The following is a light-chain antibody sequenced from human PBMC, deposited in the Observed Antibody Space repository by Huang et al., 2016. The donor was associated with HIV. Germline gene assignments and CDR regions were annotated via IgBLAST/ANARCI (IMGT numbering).Light chain of an antibody. V-gene: IGKV3-15*01. J-gene: IGKJ2*01. CDR1: QGIGNS. CDR3: QQYHEWSRT. Sequence: ERVLTQSPGTLSVSPGERATLSCRTSQGIGNSLAWYQLKPGQAPRLLIYETFIRASDIPGRFSGGGSGIDFTLTISGLQSEDSAVYYCQQYHEWSRTFGQGTKVEIK. CDR2: ETF.